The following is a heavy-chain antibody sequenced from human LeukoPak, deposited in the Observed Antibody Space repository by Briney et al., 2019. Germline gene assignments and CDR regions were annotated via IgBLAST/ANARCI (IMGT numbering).Heavy chain of an antibody. Sequence: ASVKVSCRSSGYTFTSNGISWVRQAPGQGLEWRGWISGYNGNRKYGQKFQDRVAMTTDTSTNTAHMELRTIRSDDTAIYYCARDPSIAAAGRGYFDDWGQGTLVTVSS. D-gene: IGHD6-13*01. V-gene: IGHV1-18*01. J-gene: IGHJ4*02. CDR1: GYTFTSNG. CDR2: ISGYNGNR. CDR3: ARDPSIAAAGRGYFDD.